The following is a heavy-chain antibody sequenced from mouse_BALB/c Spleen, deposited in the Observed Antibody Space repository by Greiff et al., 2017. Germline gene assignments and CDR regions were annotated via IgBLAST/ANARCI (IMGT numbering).Heavy chain of an antibody. CDR2: ISYSGST. CDR3: ARWGDY. Sequence: EVKLQQSGPGLVKPSQSLSLTCTVTGYSITSDYAWNWIRQFPGNKLEWMGYISYSGSTSYNPSLKSRISITRDTSKNQFFLQLNSVTTEDTATYYCARWGDYWGQGTTLTVSS. V-gene: IGHV3-2*02. J-gene: IGHJ2*01. CDR1: GYSITSDYA.